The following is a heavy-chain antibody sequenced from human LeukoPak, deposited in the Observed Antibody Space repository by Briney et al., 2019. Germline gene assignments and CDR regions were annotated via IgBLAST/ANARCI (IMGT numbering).Heavy chain of an antibody. CDR2: ISGSVGST. D-gene: IGHD3-10*01. Sequence: GGSLRPSCAASGFTFSSYAMSWVRQAPGKGLEWVSAISGSVGSTYYADSVKGRFTISRDNSKNTLYLQMNSLRAEDTAVYYCAKEAHITMVRGVMGYWGQGTLVTVSS. CDR3: AKEAHITMVRGVMGY. J-gene: IGHJ4*02. V-gene: IGHV3-23*01. CDR1: GFTFSSYA.